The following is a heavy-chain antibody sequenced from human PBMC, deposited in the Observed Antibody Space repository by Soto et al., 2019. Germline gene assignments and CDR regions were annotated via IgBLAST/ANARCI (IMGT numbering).Heavy chain of an antibody. CDR1: GYSFTSYW. CDR3: ASARSRSGYYPAYYYGMDV. CDR2: IDPSDSYT. Sequence: GESLKISCKGSGYSFTSYWISWVRQMPGKGLEWMGRIDPSDSYTNYSPSFQGHVTISADKSISTAYLQWSSLKASDTAMYYCASARSRSGYYPAYYYGMDVWGQGTTVTVSS. V-gene: IGHV5-10-1*01. D-gene: IGHD3-22*01. J-gene: IGHJ6*02.